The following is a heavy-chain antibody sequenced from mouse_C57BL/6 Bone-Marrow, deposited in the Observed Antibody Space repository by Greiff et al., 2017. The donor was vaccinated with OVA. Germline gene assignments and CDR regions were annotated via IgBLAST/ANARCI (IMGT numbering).Heavy chain of an antibody. CDR1: GFTFSSYA. CDR3: TRARSTGPHFDY. D-gene: IGHD4-1*02. J-gene: IGHJ2*01. CDR2: ISSGGDYI. Sequence: EVKVIESGEGLVKPGGSLKLSCAASGFTFSSYAMSWVRQTPEKRLEWVAYISSGGDYIYYADTVKGRFTISRDNARNTLYLQMSSLKSEDTAMYYCTRARSTGPHFDYWGQGTTLTVSS. V-gene: IGHV5-9-1*02.